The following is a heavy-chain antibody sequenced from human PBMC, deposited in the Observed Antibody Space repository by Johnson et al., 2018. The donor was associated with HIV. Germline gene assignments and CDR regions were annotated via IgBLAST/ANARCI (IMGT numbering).Heavy chain of an antibody. CDR1: GFTFSSAW. CDR3: AKKRSVLAARLGDGFDI. J-gene: IGHJ3*02. V-gene: IGHV3-72*01. CDR2: SRNKANSYTT. D-gene: IGHD6-6*01. Sequence: VQLVESGGGLVKPGGSLRLSCAASGFTFSSAWMSWVRQAPGKGLEWVGRSRNKANSYTTEYAASVKGRFTISRDDSKNSLYLQMNSLKTEDTAVYYCAKKRSVLAARLGDGFDIWGQGTMVTVSS.